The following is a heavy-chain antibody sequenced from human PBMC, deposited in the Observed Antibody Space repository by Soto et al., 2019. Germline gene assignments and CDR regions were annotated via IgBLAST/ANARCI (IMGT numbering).Heavy chain of an antibody. J-gene: IGHJ4*02. CDR1: GGSISSYY. CDR3: ARGRYSRDWYVDY. CDR2: NNYSGST. V-gene: IGHV4-59*01. Sequence: QVQLQESGPGLVKPSETLSLTCTVSGGSISSYYWRWIRQPPGKGLEWIAYNNYSGSTNYNPYLKSRVTKSVDTSKNQFSLKLSSVTAAETAGYYWARGRYSRDWYVDYWGQGTLVTVS. D-gene: IGHD6-19*01.